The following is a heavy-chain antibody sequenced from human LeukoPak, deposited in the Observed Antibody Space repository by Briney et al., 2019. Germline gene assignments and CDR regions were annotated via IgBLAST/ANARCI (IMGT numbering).Heavy chain of an antibody. J-gene: IGHJ4*02. V-gene: IGHV3-9*01. CDR2: ISWNSGSI. Sequence: GGSLRLSCAASGFTFDDYAMHWVRQAPGKGLEWVSGISWNSGSIGYADSVKGRFTISRDNAKNSLYLQMNSLRAEDTAVYYCAKRVLPGTTGNFDYWGQGTLVTVSS. CDR3: AKRVLPGTTGNFDY. D-gene: IGHD1-1*01. CDR1: GFTFDDYA.